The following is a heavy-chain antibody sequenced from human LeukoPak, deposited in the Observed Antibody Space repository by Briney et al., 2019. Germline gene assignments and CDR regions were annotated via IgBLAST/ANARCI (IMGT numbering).Heavy chain of an antibody. CDR1: EYTFTVYY. CDR2: LNPNTGGT. J-gene: IGHJ4*02. V-gene: IGHV1-2*06. Sequence: WASVKVSCKASEYTFTVYYIHWVRQAPGQGLEWMGRLNPNTGGTNYAQNFQGRVTMTRDTSISTVYMELSSLRSDDTALYYCARVPRSGSYIYFDYWGQGTLVTVSS. D-gene: IGHD3-10*01. CDR3: ARVPRSGSYIYFDY.